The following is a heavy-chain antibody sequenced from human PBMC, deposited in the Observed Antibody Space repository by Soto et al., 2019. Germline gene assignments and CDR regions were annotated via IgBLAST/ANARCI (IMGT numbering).Heavy chain of an antibody. D-gene: IGHD6-13*01. V-gene: IGHV3-7*05. CDR3: AREYGSSYSPRYSGMDV. CDR2: IKQDGSEK. J-gene: IGHJ6*02. Sequence: EVQLVESGGGLVQPGGSLRLSCAASGFTLSSYWMSWVRQAPGKGLEWVANIKQDGSEKYYVDSVTGRFTISRDTAKSALYVQLTGLRAEDPAVYYCAREYGSSYSPRYSGMDVWGQGNTVSVSS. CDR1: GFTLSSYW.